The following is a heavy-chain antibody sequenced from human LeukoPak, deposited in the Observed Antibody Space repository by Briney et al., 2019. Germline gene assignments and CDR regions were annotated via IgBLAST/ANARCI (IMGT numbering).Heavy chain of an antibody. CDR3: ARDMTPTIAAESSFDP. Sequence: ASVRVSCKTSGFIFTGYNIHWVRQAPGQGLEWMGWINPNSGGTYYTQHFQGRVSMTLDTSISTAYMELSSLRSDDTAVYYCARDMTPTIAAESSFDPWGQGTLITVSS. D-gene: IGHD6-13*01. V-gene: IGHV1-2*02. CDR2: INPNSGGT. CDR1: GFIFTGYN. J-gene: IGHJ5*02.